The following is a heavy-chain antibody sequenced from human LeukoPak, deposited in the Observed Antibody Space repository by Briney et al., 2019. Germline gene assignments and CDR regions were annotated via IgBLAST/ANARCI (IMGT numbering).Heavy chain of an antibody. Sequence: PGGSLRLSCEASGLTFSNSWMHWVRQAPGKGLVWVSRINNEGTTISYADSAKGRFTISRDNAKNTLYPQMNSLRAEDTAVYYCARVSGLGMNEYYQHWGQGTLVTVAS. J-gene: IGHJ1*01. V-gene: IGHV3-74*01. D-gene: IGHD3-10*01. CDR1: GLTFSNSW. CDR2: INNEGTTI. CDR3: ARVSGLGMNEYYQH.